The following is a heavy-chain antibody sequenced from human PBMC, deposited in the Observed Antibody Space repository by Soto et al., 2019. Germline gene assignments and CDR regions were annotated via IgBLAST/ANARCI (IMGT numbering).Heavy chain of an antibody. V-gene: IGHV1-2*04. J-gene: IGHJ5*02. D-gene: IGHD6-19*01. CDR3: AEAVAGTCFDP. CDR1: GYTITGYY. CDR2: INPNSGGT. Sequence: ASVKVSCKASGYTITGYYMHWVRQAPGQGLEWMGWINPNSGGTNYAQKFQGWVTMTRDTSISTAYMELSRLRSDDTAVYYCAEAVAGTCFDPWGQGTLVTVSS.